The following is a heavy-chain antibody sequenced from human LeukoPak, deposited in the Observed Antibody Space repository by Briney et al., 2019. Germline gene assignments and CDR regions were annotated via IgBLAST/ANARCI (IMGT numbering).Heavy chain of an antibody. V-gene: IGHV1-8*01. J-gene: IGHJ6*03. CDR1: GYTFTSYD. Sequence: ASVKVSCEASGYTFTSYDINWVRQATGQGLEWMGWMNPNSGNTGYAQKFQGRVTMTRNTSISTAYMELSSLRSEDTAVYYCARGPKLRYYYYYMDVWGKGTTVTVSS. CDR2: MNPNSGNT. CDR3: ARGPKLRYYYYYMDV. D-gene: IGHD6-6*01.